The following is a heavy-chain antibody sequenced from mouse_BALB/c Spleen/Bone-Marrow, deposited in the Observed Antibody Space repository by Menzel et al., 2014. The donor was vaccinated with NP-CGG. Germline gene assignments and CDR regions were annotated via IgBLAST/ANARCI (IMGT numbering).Heavy chain of an antibody. J-gene: IGHJ4*01. Sequence: VLLQQSGAEPVKPGASVKLSCKASRYTFTSYYMIWVKPTPGPGPEWFGEINPRNGGTNFNEKLKNKTTLTVYTSSSTACKQLSQLTTEDSEVYYCSRGRRGVLDYWGQGTSVTVSS. CDR3: SRGRRGVLDY. CDR1: RYTFTSYY. V-gene: IGHV1S81*02. CDR2: INPRNGGT.